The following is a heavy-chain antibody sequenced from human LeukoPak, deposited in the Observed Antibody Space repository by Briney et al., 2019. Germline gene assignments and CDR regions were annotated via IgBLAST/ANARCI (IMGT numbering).Heavy chain of an antibody. CDR3: ARDRVLHYFDY. D-gene: IGHD3-16*01. Sequence: PGRSLRLSCAASGFTFSSHGMHWVRQAPGKGLEWVAVIWYDGSDKSVKGRFTISRDNSKNTLYLQMTSLGADDTAVYYCARDRVLHYFDYWGQGALVTVSS. CDR1: GFTFSSHG. V-gene: IGHV3-33*01. J-gene: IGHJ4*02. CDR2: IWYDGSDK.